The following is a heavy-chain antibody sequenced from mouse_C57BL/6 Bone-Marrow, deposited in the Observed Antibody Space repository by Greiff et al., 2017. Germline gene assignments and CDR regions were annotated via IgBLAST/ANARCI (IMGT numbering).Heavy chain of an antibody. V-gene: IGHV1-54*01. CDR2: INPGSGGT. J-gene: IGHJ4*01. D-gene: IGHD1-1*02. CDR1: GYAFTNYL. Sequence: QVQLQQSGAELVRPGTSVKVSCKASGYAFTNYLIEWVKQRPGQGLEWIGVINPGSGGTNYNEKFKGKATLTADKSSSTAYMQLSSLTSEDSAVYFCARSNPGGVAAMDCWGQGTSVTVSS. CDR3: ARSNPGGVAAMDC.